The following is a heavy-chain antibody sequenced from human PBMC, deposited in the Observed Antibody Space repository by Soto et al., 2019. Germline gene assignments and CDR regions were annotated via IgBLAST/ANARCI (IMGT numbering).Heavy chain of an antibody. CDR2: IIPIFGTA. Sequence: ASVKVCCRASGGTFSSYSISWVRQAPGQGLEWMGGIIPIFGTANYAQKFQGRVTITADESTSTAYMELSSLRSEDTAVYYCAVAYYYDSSGYVYWGQGTLVTVSS. CDR3: AVAYYYDSSGYVY. J-gene: IGHJ4*02. CDR1: GGTFSSYS. V-gene: IGHV1-69*13. D-gene: IGHD3-22*01.